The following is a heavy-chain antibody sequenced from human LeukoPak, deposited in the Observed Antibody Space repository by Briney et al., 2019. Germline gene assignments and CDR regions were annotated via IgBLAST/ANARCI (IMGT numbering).Heavy chain of an antibody. V-gene: IGHV4-59*01. D-gene: IGHD4-17*01. CDR2: FYYTGTT. CDR3: ASKSTDHGELRFDY. J-gene: IGHJ4*02. Sequence: PSETLSLTCTISSDSTNTYFWSWIRQPPGKGLEWIGYFYYTGTTNYNPSLKSRVTISVDTSKNQFSLKVNSVTAADTGVYYCASKSTDHGELRFDYWGQGTLVTVSS. CDR1: SDSTNTYF.